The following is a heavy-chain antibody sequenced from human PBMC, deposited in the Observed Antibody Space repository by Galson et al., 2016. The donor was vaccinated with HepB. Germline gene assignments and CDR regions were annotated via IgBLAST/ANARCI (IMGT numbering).Heavy chain of an antibody. J-gene: IGHJ2*01. CDR2: VDIHGVP. CDR1: GFIFRNHD. D-gene: IGHD5-24*01. CDR3: AREVGQLGYWYFDL. Sequence: SGFIFRNHDIHWVRQATGKRLEWVSAVDIHGVPYYSDSVKGRFTVSRENSKNSLYLEMNSLGAGDTAIYYCAREVGQLGYWYFDLWGRGSLVTVSS. V-gene: IGHV3-13*05.